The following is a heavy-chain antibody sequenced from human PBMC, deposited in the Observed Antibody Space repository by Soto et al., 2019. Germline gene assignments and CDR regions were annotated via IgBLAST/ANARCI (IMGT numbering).Heavy chain of an antibody. Sequence: EVQLLESGGGLVQPGGSLRLSCAAAGFTFSSYAMAWVRQAPGKGLEWLSGISASGATTNYADSMKGRFITISRDNSKNTVSLQMNGLRAEETAVYYCVRHPPGYGSGSPKYFDYWGQGTLVTVSS. V-gene: IGHV3-23*01. CDR2: ISASGATT. J-gene: IGHJ4*02. D-gene: IGHD3-10*01. CDR1: GFTFSSYA. CDR3: VRHPPGYGSGSPKYFDY.